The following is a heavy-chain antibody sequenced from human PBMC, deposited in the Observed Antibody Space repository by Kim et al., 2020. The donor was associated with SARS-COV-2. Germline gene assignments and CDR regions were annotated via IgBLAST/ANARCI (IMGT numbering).Heavy chain of an antibody. D-gene: IGHD3-22*01. CDR2: IIPIFGTA. CDR3: ARDLPRYYDSSSLGYYYGMDV. Sequence: SVKVSCKASGGTFSSYAISWVRQAPGQGLEWMGGIIPIFGTANYAQKFQGRVTITADESTSTAYMELSSLRSEDTAVYYCARDLPRYYDSSSLGYYYGMDVWGQGTTVTVSS. J-gene: IGHJ6*02. CDR1: GGTFSSYA. V-gene: IGHV1-69*13.